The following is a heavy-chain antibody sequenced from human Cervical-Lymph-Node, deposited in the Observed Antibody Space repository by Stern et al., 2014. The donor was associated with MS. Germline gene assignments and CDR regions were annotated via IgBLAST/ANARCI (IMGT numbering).Heavy chain of an antibody. Sequence: ESGGGLVQPGGSLRLSCAASGFTFSSHWMHWVRQAPGKGLVWVSRIYGDGSSTKYADSVKGRFTISRDNAKSTLYLQMNSLRAEDSAVYYCARDAWPAASGPLIDYWGRGTLVTVSS. V-gene: IGHV3-74*03. CDR1: GFTFSSHW. D-gene: IGHD6-13*01. CDR2: IYGDGSST. J-gene: IGHJ4*02. CDR3: ARDAWPAASGPLIDY.